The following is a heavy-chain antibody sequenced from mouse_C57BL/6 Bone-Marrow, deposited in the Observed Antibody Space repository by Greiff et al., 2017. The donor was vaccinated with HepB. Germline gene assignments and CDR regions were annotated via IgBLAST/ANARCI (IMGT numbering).Heavy chain of an antibody. CDR2: IYPGNSDT. CDR1: GYTFTSYW. CDR3: QYYHGTSWDFDV. J-gene: IGHJ1*03. V-gene: IGHV1-5*01. D-gene: IGHD1-1*01. Sequence: VQLQQSGTVLARPGASVKMSCKTSGYTFTSYWMHWVKQRPGQGLEWIGAIYPGNSDTSYNQKFKGKAKLTAVTSASTAYMELSSLTNEDSAVYYWQYYHGTSWDFDVWGTGTPVTVSS.